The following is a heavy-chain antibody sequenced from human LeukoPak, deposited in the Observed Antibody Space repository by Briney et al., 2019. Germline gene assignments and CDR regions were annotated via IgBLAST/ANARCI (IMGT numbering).Heavy chain of an antibody. CDR1: GFTFSSYW. CDR2: IKQDGSEK. Sequence: QPGGSLRLSCAASGFTFSSYWMSWVRQAPGKGLEWVANIKQDGSEKYYVDSVKGRFTISRDNAKNSLYLQMNSLRAEDTAVYYCAREGYCSSTSCSWFDPWGQGTLVTVSS. CDR3: AREGYCSSTSCSWFDP. V-gene: IGHV3-7*01. D-gene: IGHD2-2*01. J-gene: IGHJ5*02.